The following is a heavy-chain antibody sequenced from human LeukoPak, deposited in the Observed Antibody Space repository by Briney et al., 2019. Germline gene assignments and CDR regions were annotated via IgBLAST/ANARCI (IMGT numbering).Heavy chain of an antibody. Sequence: SETLSLTCAVSGSSITSYFFWAWIRQPPEKGLEWIGCIYRNGDTYYNPSLNSRVAISIDTSKNQFSLRLSSVTAADTAVYYCARYSRWYYFDQWGQGTLVTVSS. J-gene: IGHJ4*02. V-gene: IGHV4-38-2*01. CDR3: ARYSRWYYFDQ. CDR1: GSSITSYFF. D-gene: IGHD1-26*01. CDR2: IYRNGDT.